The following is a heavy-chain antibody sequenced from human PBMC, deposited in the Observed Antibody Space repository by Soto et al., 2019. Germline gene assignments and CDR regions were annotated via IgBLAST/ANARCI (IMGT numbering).Heavy chain of an antibody. Sequence: GGSLRLSCAASGFTFSSYGMHWVRQAPGKGLEWVAVIWYDGSNKYYADSVKGRFTISRDNSKNTLYLQMNSLRAEDTAVYYCARDWSEMVVANMMRTYYYYYMDVWGKGTTVTVSS. CDR3: ARDWSEMVVANMMRTYYYYYMDV. D-gene: IGHD2-15*01. V-gene: IGHV3-33*01. CDR2: IWYDGSNK. J-gene: IGHJ6*03. CDR1: GFTFSSYG.